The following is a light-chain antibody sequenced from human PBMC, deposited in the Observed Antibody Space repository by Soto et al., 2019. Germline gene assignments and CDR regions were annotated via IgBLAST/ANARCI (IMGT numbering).Light chain of an antibody. CDR3: QQRQSDPIT. CDR2: TAS. J-gene: IGKJ5*01. CDR1: QGISSY. Sequence: DIQLTQSPSFLSASVGDRVTITCRASQGISSYLAWYQQRPGEAPNLLIYTASTLQSGVPSRFSCSGSGTEFTLAISSLQPEDFATYYCQQRQSDPITFGQGTRLEIK. V-gene: IGKV1-9*01.